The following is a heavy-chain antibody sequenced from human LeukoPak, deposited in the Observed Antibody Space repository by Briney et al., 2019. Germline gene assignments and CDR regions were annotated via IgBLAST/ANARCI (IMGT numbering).Heavy chain of an antibody. Sequence: GGSLRLSCAASGFTFINAWMSWVRQAPGKGLEWVGRIKSKTDGGTTDYAGTVKGRFTISRDDSKKTLYLQMNSLKTEDTAVYYYTTDIVVVPAGMRGYWGQGTLVTVSS. J-gene: IGHJ4*02. CDR1: GFTFINAW. CDR2: IKSKTDGGTT. D-gene: IGHD2-2*01. V-gene: IGHV3-15*01. CDR3: TTDIVVVPAGMRGY.